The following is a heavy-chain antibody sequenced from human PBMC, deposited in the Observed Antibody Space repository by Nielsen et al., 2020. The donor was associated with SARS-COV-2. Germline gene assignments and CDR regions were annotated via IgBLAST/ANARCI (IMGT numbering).Heavy chain of an antibody. Sequence: ASVKVSCKVSGYTLTELSMHWVRQAPGKGLEWMGGFDPEDGETIYAQKFQGRVTMTEDTSTDTAYMELSSLRSEDTAVYYCATAGWEVAAPLWFLDYWGQGTLVTVSS. J-gene: IGHJ4*02. CDR2: FDPEDGET. CDR3: ATAGWEVAAPLWFLDY. D-gene: IGHD3-10*01. V-gene: IGHV1-24*01. CDR1: GYTLTELS.